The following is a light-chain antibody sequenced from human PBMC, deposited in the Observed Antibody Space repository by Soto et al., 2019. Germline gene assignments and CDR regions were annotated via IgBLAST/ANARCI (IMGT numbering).Light chain of an antibody. CDR3: QSYDSSLSAHYV. CDR2: GSR. Sequence: VLTQPPSVSGAPGQRVTISCTGSSSNIGAGHDVHWYQQLPGSAPKLLIYGSRNRPSGVPDRFSGSRSGTSASLAITGLQAEDEADYYCQSYDSSLSAHYVFGTGTKVTVL. J-gene: IGLJ1*01. CDR1: SSNIGAGHD. V-gene: IGLV1-40*01.